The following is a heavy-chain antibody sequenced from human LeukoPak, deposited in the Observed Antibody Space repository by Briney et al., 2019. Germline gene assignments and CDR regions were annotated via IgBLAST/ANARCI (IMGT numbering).Heavy chain of an antibody. J-gene: IGHJ4*02. CDR2: ISYDGSNK. V-gene: IGHV3-30*04. CDR3: AREVRGGNDY. CDR1: GFTFSSYA. Sequence: TGRSLRLSCPASGFTFSSYAMHWVRQAPGKGLEWVAVISYDGSNKYYADSVKGRFTISRDNSKNTLYLQMNSLRAEDTAVYYCAREVRGGNDYWGQGTLVTVSS. D-gene: IGHD3-10*01.